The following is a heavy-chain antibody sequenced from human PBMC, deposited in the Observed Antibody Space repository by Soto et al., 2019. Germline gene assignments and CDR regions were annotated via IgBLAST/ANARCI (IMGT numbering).Heavy chain of an antibody. CDR3: AKDKPGSTGTSSY. CDR1: GFTFSSYA. V-gene: IGHV3-23*01. CDR2: ISGSGGST. J-gene: IGHJ4*02. Sequence: LRLSCAASGFTFSSYAMSWVLHAPGKGLEWVSAISGSGGSTYYADSVKGRFTISRDNSKNTLYMQMNSLRAEDTAVYYCAKDKPGSTGTSSYWGQGTLVTVSS. D-gene: IGHD1-1*01.